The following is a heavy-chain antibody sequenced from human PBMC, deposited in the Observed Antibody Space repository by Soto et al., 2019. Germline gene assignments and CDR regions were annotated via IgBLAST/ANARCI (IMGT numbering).Heavy chain of an antibody. CDR3: ARDRPHITIFGVVTAPYYYYYGMDV. Sequence: SVKVSCKASGGTFSSYAISWMRQAPGQGLEWMGGIIPIFGTANYAQKFQGRVTITADKSTSTAYMELSSLRSEDTAVYYCARDRPHITIFGVVTAPYYYYYGMDVWGQGTTVTVSS. J-gene: IGHJ6*02. CDR2: IIPIFGTA. CDR1: GGTFSSYA. V-gene: IGHV1-69*06. D-gene: IGHD3-3*01.